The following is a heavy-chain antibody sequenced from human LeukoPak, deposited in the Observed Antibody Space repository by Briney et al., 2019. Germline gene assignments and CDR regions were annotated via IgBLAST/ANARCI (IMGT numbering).Heavy chain of an antibody. J-gene: IGHJ4*02. D-gene: IGHD3-9*01. V-gene: IGHV1-2*02. Sequence: ASVKVSCKASGYTFTGYYMHWVRQAPGQGLEWMGWINPNNGGTNYAQKFQGGVTKTRDTSISTAYMELSRLRSDDTAVYYCAKDLTNYDILTGYHSFDYWGQGTLATVSS. CDR2: INPNNGGT. CDR1: GYTFTGYY. CDR3: AKDLTNYDILTGYHSFDY.